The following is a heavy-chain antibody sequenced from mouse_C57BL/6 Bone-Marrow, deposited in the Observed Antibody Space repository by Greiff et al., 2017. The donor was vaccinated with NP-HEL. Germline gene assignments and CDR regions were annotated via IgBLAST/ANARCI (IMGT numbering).Heavy chain of an antibody. CDR1: GFTFSDYY. J-gene: IGHJ4*01. CDR2: ISNGGGST. D-gene: IGHD2-12*01. Sequence: VQLKESGGGLVQPGGSLKLSCAASGFTFSDYYMYWVRQTPEKRLEWVAYISNGGGSTYYPDAVKGRFTISRDNAKNTLYLQMSRLKSEDTAMYYCARRYDGNYYAMDYWGQGTSVTVSS. CDR3: ARRYDGNYYAMDY. V-gene: IGHV5-12*01.